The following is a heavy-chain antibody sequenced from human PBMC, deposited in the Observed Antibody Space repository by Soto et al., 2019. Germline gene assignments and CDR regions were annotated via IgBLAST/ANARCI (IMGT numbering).Heavy chain of an antibody. J-gene: IGHJ6*02. Sequence: QVQLVQSGAEVKKPGASVKVSCKASGYTFTSYDINWVRQASGQGLEWMGWMNPNSGNTGYAQKFQGRVTMTRDTSKSTADMELSSLRSEDTAVYYGARQWELSGYYYGMDVWGQGTTVTVSS. CDR1: GYTFTSYD. D-gene: IGHD1-26*01. V-gene: IGHV1-8*01. CDR2: MNPNSGNT. CDR3: ARQWELSGYYYGMDV.